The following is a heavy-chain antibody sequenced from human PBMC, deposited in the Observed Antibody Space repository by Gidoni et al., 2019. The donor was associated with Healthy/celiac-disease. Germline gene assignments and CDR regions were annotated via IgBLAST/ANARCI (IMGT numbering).Heavy chain of an antibody. J-gene: IGHJ6*02. CDR3: AKERASEVTLYYYYYGMDV. V-gene: IGHV3-23*01. CDR2: IGGSGGGT. D-gene: IGHD5-18*01. CDR1: VFTFNSYA. Sequence: EVQLLESGGGLVQPGGSPRLSCAASVFTFNSYAMSWVRQATGKGLEWVSAIGGSGGGTYYADSVKCRFTISRDNSKNTLYLQMNSLRAEDTAVYYCAKERASEVTLYYYYYGMDVWGQGTTVTVSS.